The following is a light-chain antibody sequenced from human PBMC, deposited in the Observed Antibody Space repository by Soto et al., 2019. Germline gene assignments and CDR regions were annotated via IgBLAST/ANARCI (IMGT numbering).Light chain of an antibody. CDR3: CSYAGNYIYV. CDR2: DVS. J-gene: IGLJ1*01. CDR1: SGDIDSYNY. V-gene: IGLV2-11*01. Sequence: QSALTQPRSVSGSPGQSVTLPFTGTSGDIDSYNYVSWYQQHPGKAPKLIIYDVSKRPSGVPDRFSGSKSGNTASLTISGLQSEDEADYYCCSYAGNYIYVFGTGTKLTVL.